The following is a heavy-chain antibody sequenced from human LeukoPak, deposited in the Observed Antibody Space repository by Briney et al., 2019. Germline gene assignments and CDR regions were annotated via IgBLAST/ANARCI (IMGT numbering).Heavy chain of an antibody. D-gene: IGHD2-21*02. CDR2: MNPNSGNT. Sequence: GASVKVSCKASGYTFTSYDINWVRRATGQGLEWMGWMNPNSGNTGYAQKFQGRVTMTRNTSISTAYMELSRLRSDDTAVYYCARGTYCGGDCIGNWGQGTLVIVSS. CDR1: GYTFTSYD. CDR3: ARGTYCGGDCIGN. J-gene: IGHJ4*02. V-gene: IGHV1-8*01.